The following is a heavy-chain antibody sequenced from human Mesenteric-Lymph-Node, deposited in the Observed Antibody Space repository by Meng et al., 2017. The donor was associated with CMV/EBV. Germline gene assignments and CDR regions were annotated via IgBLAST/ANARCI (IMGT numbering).Heavy chain of an antibody. J-gene: IGHJ4*01. CDR3: TRGADFGVTVPGY. CDR2: IRGSGGDA. CDR1: GFTFDDYG. D-gene: IGHD2-21*02. V-gene: IGHV3-23*01. Sequence: GESLKISCAASGFTFDDYGMSWVRQAPGKGLEWVSRIRGSGGDAAYAGFSQGRFTVSRDNSQNTLYLQMNFLRVEDTAVYHCTRGADFGVTVPGYWGHGALVTVSS.